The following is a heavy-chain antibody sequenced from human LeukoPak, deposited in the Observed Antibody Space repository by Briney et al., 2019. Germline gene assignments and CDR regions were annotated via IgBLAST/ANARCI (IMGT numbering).Heavy chain of an antibody. V-gene: IGHV4-39*01. Sequence: SETLSLTCTVSGGSISNNNYYWAWIRQPPGKGLECIGSIYYSGSPYYNPSLKSRVTISVNTSKNQFSLRLSSVTAADTAVYYCATWRTAKTGFDYWGQGTLVTVSS. CDR2: IYYSGSP. CDR3: ATWRTAKTGFDY. D-gene: IGHD1-1*01. CDR1: GGSISNNNYY. J-gene: IGHJ4*02.